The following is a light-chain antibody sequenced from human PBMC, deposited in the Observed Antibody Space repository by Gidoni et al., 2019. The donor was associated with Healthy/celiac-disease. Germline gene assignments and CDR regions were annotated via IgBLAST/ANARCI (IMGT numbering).Light chain of an antibody. V-gene: IGKV3-11*01. Sequence: EIVLTQSPATLSLSPGERATLSCRASQSVSSYLAWYQQKPGQAPRPLLYDASNRATGIPARFSGSGSGTDFTLTISSLEPEDLAVYYCQQRSNWPPITFGQGTRLEIK. CDR1: QSVSSY. J-gene: IGKJ5*01. CDR2: DAS. CDR3: QQRSNWPPIT.